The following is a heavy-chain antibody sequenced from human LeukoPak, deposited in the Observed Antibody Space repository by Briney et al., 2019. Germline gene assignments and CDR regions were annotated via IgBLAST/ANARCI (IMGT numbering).Heavy chain of an antibody. V-gene: IGHV3-48*01. CDR2: ISDTSSTI. Sequence: GGSLRLSCAASGFTFSSYSMNWVRQAPGKGLEWVSFISDTSSTISYADSVEGRFTISRDSAKNSLYLQMNSLRAGDTAVYYCARGAIGAAAGTLDYWGQGTLVTVSS. D-gene: IGHD6-13*01. J-gene: IGHJ4*02. CDR3: ARGAIGAAAGTLDY. CDR1: GFTFSSYS.